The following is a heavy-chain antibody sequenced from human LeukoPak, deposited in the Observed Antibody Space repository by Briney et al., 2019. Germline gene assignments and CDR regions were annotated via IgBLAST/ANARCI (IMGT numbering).Heavy chain of an antibody. CDR2: INSDGTNT. V-gene: IGHV3-74*01. J-gene: IGHJ4*02. CDR3: ARDRAAFGVVQVGY. Sequence: GGSLRLSCAASTFTLSRYWMHWVRQAPGKGLVWVSRINSDGTNTYYADSVKGRFTISRDNTKNTLYLQMNSLRTEDTAVYYCARDRAAFGVVQVGYWGQGTLLTVSS. D-gene: IGHD3-3*01. CDR1: TFTLSRYW.